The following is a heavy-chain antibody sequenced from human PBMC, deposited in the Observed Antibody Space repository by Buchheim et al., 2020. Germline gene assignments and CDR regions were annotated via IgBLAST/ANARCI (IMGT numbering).Heavy chain of an antibody. D-gene: IGHD3-22*01. J-gene: IGHJ4*02. CDR3: ARAEGAHDSSGYDY. V-gene: IGHV3-33*01. CDR1: GFSFTSYG. CDR2: IWYDESTS. Sequence: QVQLVESGGGVVQPGRSLRLSCAASGFSFTSYGMHWVRQAPGKGLEWVAVIWYDESTSYYAHSVKGRFTISRDSSKDFLYLQMNSLSPGDKAIYYCARAEGAHDSSGYDYWGRGTL.